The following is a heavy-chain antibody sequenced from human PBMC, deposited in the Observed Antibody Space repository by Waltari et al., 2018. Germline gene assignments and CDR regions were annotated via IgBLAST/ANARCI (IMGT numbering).Heavy chain of an antibody. CDR1: GSSLSNFG. CDR3: AKDAFGNTYLDH. CDR2: AWFDGVKT. Sequence: QVQLVESGGGVVQPGMYLRLSCAASGSSLSNFGMHWFRQVPGKGLEWVALAWFDGVKTYYADSGRGRFTISRDNSKNTLYLDIKNLRVDDTAIYYCAKDAFGNTYLDHWGQGTLVTVSS. J-gene: IGHJ5*02. V-gene: IGHV3-33*06. D-gene: IGHD3-10*01.